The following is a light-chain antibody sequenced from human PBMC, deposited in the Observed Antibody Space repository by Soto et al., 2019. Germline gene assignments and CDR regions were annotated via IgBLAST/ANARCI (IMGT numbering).Light chain of an antibody. CDR1: SSDVGGYNH. Sequence: QSVLTQPASVSGSPGQSITISCTGTSSDVGGYNHVSWYQHHPGKAPKLMIYEVSNRLSGVSNRFSGSKSGNTASLTISGLQADDEADYYCYSHTSSNTRVFGTGTKVTVL. J-gene: IGLJ1*01. V-gene: IGLV2-14*01. CDR2: EVS. CDR3: YSHTSSNTRV.